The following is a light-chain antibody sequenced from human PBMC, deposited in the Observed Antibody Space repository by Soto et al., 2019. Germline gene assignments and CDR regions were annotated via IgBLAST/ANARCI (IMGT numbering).Light chain of an antibody. CDR1: QSVTSTY. V-gene: IGKV3-20*01. CDR2: ATS. J-gene: IGKJ1*01. Sequence: TQSPGTLSLSPGERATLSCRAVQSVTSTYMAWYQQKPGQAPRLLIYATSFRATGIPDRFRGSGSGTDFTRTISSLEPEDAAVYYCQDSSTSPWPFGQGTKVEIK. CDR3: QDSSTSPWP.